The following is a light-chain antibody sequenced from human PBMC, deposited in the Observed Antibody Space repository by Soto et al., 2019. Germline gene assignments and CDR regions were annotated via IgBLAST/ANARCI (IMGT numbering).Light chain of an antibody. CDR1: SSDIGAYDY. J-gene: IGLJ1*01. V-gene: IGLV2-14*01. Sequence: QSALTQPASLSGCPGQSITISCTGSSSDIGAYDYVSWFQQHPGKAPKLMISEVNNRPSGVSNRFSGSKSGNTAYLTISGLQVEDEAEYFCFSSTTTSTHVFGTGTKVTVL. CDR2: EVN. CDR3: FSSTTTSTHV.